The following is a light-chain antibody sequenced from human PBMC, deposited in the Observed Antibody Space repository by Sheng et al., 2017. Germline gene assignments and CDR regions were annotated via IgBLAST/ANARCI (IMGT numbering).Light chain of an antibody. CDR3: QQYGSSPYT. CDR1: QSVSSSY. J-gene: IGKJ2*01. CDR2: GVS. V-gene: IGKV3-20*01. Sequence: EIVLTQSPGTLSLSPGDRATLSCRASQSVSSSYLAWYQQKPGQAPRLLIYGVSSRATGIPDRFSGSGSGTDFTLTISRLEPEDFAVYYCQQYGSSPYTFGQGTKLEIK.